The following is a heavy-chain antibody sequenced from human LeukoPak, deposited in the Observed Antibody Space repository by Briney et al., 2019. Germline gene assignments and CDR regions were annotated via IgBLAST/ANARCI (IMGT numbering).Heavy chain of an antibody. CDR2: ISGSGGST. J-gene: IGHJ4*02. D-gene: IGHD3-22*01. CDR3: AKALAGDSSGLRRGFDY. Sequence: GGSPRLSCAASGFTFSSCAMSWVRQAPGKGLEWVSVISGSGGSTSYADSVKGRFTISRDNSKNTLYLQMNSLRAEDTAVYYCAKALAGDSSGLRRGFDYWGQGTLVTVSS. V-gene: IGHV3-23*01. CDR1: GFTFSSCA.